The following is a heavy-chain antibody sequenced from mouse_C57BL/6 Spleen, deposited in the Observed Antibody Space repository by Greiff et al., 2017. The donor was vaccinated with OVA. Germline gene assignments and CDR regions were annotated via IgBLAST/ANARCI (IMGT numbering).Heavy chain of an antibody. CDR3: ARKVDGYYDYFDY. CDR2: IYPSDSET. Sequence: QVQLQQPGAELVRPGSSVKLSCKASGYTFTSYWMDWVKQRPGQGLEWIGNIYPSDSETHYNQKFKDKATLTVDKSSSTAYMQLSSLTSEDSAVYYCARKVDGYYDYFDYWGQGTTLTVSS. J-gene: IGHJ2*01. D-gene: IGHD2-3*01. CDR1: GYTFTSYW. V-gene: IGHV1-61*01.